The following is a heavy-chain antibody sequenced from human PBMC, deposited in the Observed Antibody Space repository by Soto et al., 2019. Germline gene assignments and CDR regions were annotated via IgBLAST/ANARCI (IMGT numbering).Heavy chain of an antibody. CDR2: FVPLFGST. CDR1: GGTFSGYA. D-gene: IGHD2-15*01. Sequence: QVQLVQSGAEVKKPGSSVKVSCQASGGTFSGYALTWVRQAPGQGLEWMGEFVPLFGSTNYEQKFEGRITIIADESTSTGYMELSTLRSEDTAVYYCATHSLGTSSPPYFDNWGQGTLVTVSS. J-gene: IGHJ4*02. V-gene: IGHV1-69*01. CDR3: ATHSLGTSSPPYFDN.